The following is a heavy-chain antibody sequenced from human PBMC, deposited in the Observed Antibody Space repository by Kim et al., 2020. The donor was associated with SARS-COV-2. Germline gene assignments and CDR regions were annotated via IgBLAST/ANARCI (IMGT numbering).Heavy chain of an antibody. Sequence: GESLKISCKGSGYSFTSYWIGWVRQMPGKGLEWMGIIYPGDSDTRYSPSFQGQVTISADKSISTAYLQWSSLKASDTAMYYCARRPTPGYSSSWPYYFDYWGQGTLVTVSS. V-gene: IGHV5-51*01. CDR3: ARRPTPGYSSSWPYYFDY. CDR2: IYPGDSDT. CDR1: GYSFTSYW. D-gene: IGHD6-13*01. J-gene: IGHJ4*02.